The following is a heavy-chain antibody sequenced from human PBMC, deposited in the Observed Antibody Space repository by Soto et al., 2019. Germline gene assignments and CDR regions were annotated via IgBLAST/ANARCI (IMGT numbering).Heavy chain of an antibody. CDR2: IYTSGST. CDR3: ARDRDDFWSGYRPPVYFDY. CDR1: GGSISSYY. D-gene: IGHD3-3*01. V-gene: IGHV4-4*07. Sequence: SETLSLTCTVSGGSISSYYWSRIRQPAGKGLEWIGRIYTSGSTNYNPSLKSRVTMSVDTSKNQFSLKLSSVTAADTAVYYCARDRDDFWSGYRPPVYFDYWGQGTLVTVSS. J-gene: IGHJ4*02.